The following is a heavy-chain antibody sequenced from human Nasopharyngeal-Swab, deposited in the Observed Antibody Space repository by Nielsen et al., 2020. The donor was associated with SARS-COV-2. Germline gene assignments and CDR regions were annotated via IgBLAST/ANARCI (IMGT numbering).Heavy chain of an antibody. V-gene: IGHV3-48*03. J-gene: IGHJ5*02. CDR3: VRGWEYSSSSPNWFDP. D-gene: IGHD6-6*01. Sequence: GESLKISCAASGFTFSSYEMNWVRQAPGKGLEWVSYISSSGSTIYYADSVKGRFTISRDNAKNSLYLQMNSLRAEDTAVYYCVRGWEYSSSSPNWFDPWGQGTLVTVSS. CDR1: GFTFSSYE. CDR2: ISSSGSTI.